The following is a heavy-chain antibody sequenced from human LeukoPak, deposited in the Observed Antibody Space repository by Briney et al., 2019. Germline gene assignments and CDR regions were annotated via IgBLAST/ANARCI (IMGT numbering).Heavy chain of an antibody. J-gene: IGHJ4*02. CDR1: GGSISSYY. D-gene: IGHD6-13*01. CDR3: ARQGYSSSWYGRVEAKGYYFDY. CDR2: IYYSGST. V-gene: IGHV4-59*08. Sequence: ASETLSLTCTVSGGSISSYYWSWIRQPPGKGLEWIGYIYYSGSTNYNPSLKSQVTISVDTSKNQFSLKLSSVTAADTAVYYCARQGYSSSWYGRVEAKGYYFDYWGQGTLVTVSS.